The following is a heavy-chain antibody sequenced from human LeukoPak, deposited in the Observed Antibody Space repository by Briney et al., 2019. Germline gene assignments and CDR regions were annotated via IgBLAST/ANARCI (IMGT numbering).Heavy chain of an antibody. CDR3: ARVVGYSGSHVGIDY. CDR1: GYTFTGYY. V-gene: IGHV1-2*02. D-gene: IGHD1-26*01. CDR2: INPNSGGT. Sequence: GASVKVSCKASGYTFTGYYMHWVRQAPGQGLEWMGWINPNSGGTNYAQKFQGRVTMTRDTSISTAYMELSRLRSDDTAVYYCARVVGYSGSHVGIDYWGQGTLVTVSS. J-gene: IGHJ4*02.